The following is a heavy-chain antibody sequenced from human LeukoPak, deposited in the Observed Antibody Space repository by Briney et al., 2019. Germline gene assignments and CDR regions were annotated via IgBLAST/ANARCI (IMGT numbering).Heavy chain of an antibody. J-gene: IGHJ4*02. D-gene: IGHD6-19*01. CDR3: VRPDSTGWYEY. V-gene: IGHV5-51*01. CDR1: GYPFTSYW. Sequence: GESLKISCTASGYPFTSYWIAWVRQMPGKGLEWMGIIYPGDSDTRYSPSFQGQVTISADKSINTAYLQRSGLKASDTAMYYCVRPDSTGWYEYWGQGTLVTVSS. CDR2: IYPGDSDT.